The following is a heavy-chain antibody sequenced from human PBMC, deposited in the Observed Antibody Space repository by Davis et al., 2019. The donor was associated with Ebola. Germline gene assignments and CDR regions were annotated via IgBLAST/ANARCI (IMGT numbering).Heavy chain of an antibody. CDR2: IYWNDDK. J-gene: IGHJ5*02. D-gene: IGHD2-2*01. V-gene: IGHV2-5*01. CDR3: AHSRGYCISTGCYTNWFDP. Sequence: SGPTLVKPTQTLTLTCTFSGFSLSTSGVAVGWIRQPPGKALQWLALIYWNDDKRYSPSLKSRLTITKDTSKNQVVLTMTNMDPVDTATYYCAHSRGYCISTGCYTNWFDPWGQGTLVTVSS. CDR1: GFSLSTSGVA.